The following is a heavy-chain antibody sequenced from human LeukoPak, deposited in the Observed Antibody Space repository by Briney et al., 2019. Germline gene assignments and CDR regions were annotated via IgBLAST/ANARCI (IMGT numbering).Heavy chain of an antibody. CDR2: INPNSGGT. D-gene: IGHD3-9*01. CDR1: GYTFTGYY. V-gene: IGHV1-2*02. CDR3: ARANDILTGYDAFDI. Sequence: ASVKVSCKASGYTFTGYYMHWVRQAPGQGLEWMGWINPNSGGTNYAQKFQGRVTMTRDTSISTAYMELSRLRSDDTAVYYCARANDILTGYDAFDIWGQGTMVTVSS. J-gene: IGHJ3*02.